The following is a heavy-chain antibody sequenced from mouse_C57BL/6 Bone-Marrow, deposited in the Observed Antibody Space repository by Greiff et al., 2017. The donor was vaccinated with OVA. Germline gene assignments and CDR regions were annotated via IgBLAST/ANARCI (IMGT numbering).Heavy chain of an antibody. CDR3: ARPGIVLRGYFDV. CDR1: GYTFTSYT. Sequence: VQVVESGAELARPGASVKMSCKASGYTFTSYTMHWVKQRPGQGLEWIGYLNPSSGYTKYNQKFKDKATLTADKSSSTAYMQLSSLTSEDSAVYYSARPGIVLRGYFDVWGTGTTVTVSS. J-gene: IGHJ1*03. V-gene: IGHV1-4*01. D-gene: IGHD2-5*01. CDR2: LNPSSGYT.